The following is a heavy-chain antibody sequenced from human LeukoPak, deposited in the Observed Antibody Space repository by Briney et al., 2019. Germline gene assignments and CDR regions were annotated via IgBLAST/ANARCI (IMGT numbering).Heavy chain of an antibody. D-gene: IGHD3-3*01. CDR2: IIPILGIA. Sequence: SVKVSCKASGGTFSSYAIIWVRQAPGQGLEWMGRIIPILGIANYAQKFQGRVTITADKSTSTAYMELSSLRSEDTAVYYCARDGYYDFWSGYGRNYYYGMDVWGQGTTVTVSS. J-gene: IGHJ6*02. V-gene: IGHV1-69*04. CDR3: ARDGYYDFWSGYGRNYYYGMDV. CDR1: GGTFSSYA.